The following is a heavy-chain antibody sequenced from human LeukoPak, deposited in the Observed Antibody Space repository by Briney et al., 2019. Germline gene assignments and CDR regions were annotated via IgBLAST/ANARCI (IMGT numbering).Heavy chain of an antibody. V-gene: IGHV4-30-4*01. D-gene: IGHD6-13*01. CDR3: VREVKGYGSSWYQNWFDP. Sequence: SQTLSLTCTVSGGSISSGDYYWSWIRQPPGKGLEWIGYIYYSGSTYYNPSLKSRVTTSIDTSKNQFSLKMSSVTAADTAVYYCVREVKGYGSSWYQNWFDPWGQGTLVTVSS. CDR1: GGSISSGDYY. CDR2: IYYSGST. J-gene: IGHJ5*02.